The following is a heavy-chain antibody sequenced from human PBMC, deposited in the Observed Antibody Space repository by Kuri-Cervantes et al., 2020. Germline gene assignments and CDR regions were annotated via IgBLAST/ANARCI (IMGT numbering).Heavy chain of an antibody. CDR3: ARVLYDFWSGYHFDY. D-gene: IGHD3-3*01. CDR1: GFTFSSYA. CDR2: ISGSGGST. Sequence: GGSLRLSCAASGFTFSSYAMSWVRQAPGKGLEWVSAISGSGGSTYYADSVKGRFTISRDNSKNTLYLQMNSLRAEDTAVYYCARVLYDFWSGYHFDYWGQGTLVTVSS. J-gene: IGHJ4*02. V-gene: IGHV3-23*01.